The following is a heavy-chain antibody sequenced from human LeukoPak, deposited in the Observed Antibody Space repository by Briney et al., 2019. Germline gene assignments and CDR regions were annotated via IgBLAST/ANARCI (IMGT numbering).Heavy chain of an antibody. CDR2: INPNSGGT. CDR3: ARDQLVFQRTNYYYYGMDV. V-gene: IGHV1-2*02. Sequence: ASVKVSCKASGYTFTGSYMHWVRQAPGQGLEWMGWINPNSGGTNYAQKFQGRVTMTRDTSISTAYMELSRLRSDDTAVYYCARDQLVFQRTNYYYYGMDVWGQGTTVTVSS. D-gene: IGHD1-7*01. CDR1: GYTFTGSY. J-gene: IGHJ6*02.